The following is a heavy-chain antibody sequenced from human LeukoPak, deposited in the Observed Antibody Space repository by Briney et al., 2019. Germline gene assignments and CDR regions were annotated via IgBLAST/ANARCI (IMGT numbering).Heavy chain of an antibody. CDR3: ARDGNILTGYYIAPYGMDV. CDR2: ISSSSSYI. D-gene: IGHD3-9*01. CDR1: GFTLSSYS. Sequence: GGSLRLSCAASGFTLSSYSMNWVRQAPGKGLEWVSSISSSSSYIYYADSVKGRFTISRDNAKNSLYLKMNSLRAEDTAVYYCARDGNILTGYYIAPYGMDVWGKGTTVTVSS. J-gene: IGHJ6*04. V-gene: IGHV3-21*01.